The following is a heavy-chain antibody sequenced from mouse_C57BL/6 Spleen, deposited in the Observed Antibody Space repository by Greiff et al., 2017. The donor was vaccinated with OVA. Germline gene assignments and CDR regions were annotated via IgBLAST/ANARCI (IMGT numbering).Heavy chain of an antibody. J-gene: IGHJ2*01. V-gene: IGHV5-16*01. CDR2: INYDGSST. Sequence: EVKLVEPEGGLVQPGSSMKLSCTASGFTFSDYYMAWVRQVPEKGLEWVANINYDGSSTYYLDSLKSRFTISRDNAKNILYLQMSSLKSEDTATYYGAREGYDYDHYFDYWGQGTTLTVSS. CDR3: AREGYDYDHYFDY. CDR1: GFTFSDYY. D-gene: IGHD2-4*01.